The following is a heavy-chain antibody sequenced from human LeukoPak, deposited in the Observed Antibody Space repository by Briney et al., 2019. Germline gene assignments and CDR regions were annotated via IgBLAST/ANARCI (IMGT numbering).Heavy chain of an antibody. J-gene: IGHJ3*01. Sequence: ASVKVSCKASGGTFNSFALSWVRQAPGQRLEWMGGIIPTYPTTDYAQRFQGRVTISADESKGTVSLELSNLRSEDTAVYYCARASFPFLEWTTSIPFDVWGQGTVVIVSS. V-gene: IGHV1-69*13. CDR3: ARASFPFLEWTTSIPFDV. CDR1: GGTFNSFA. D-gene: IGHD3-3*01. CDR2: IIPTYPTT.